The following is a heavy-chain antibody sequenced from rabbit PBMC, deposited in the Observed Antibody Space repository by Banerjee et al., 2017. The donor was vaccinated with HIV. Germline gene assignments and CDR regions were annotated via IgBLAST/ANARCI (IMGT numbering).Heavy chain of an antibody. J-gene: IGHJ4*01. D-gene: IGHD1-1*01. CDR2: IHAGSSGTA. Sequence: QEQLEESGGDLVQPEGSLTLTCTASGFSFSSSYYMCWVRQAPGKGLEWIACIHAGSSGTAYYASWAKGRFTISKTSSTTVTLQMTSLTAADTATYFCARGFGGNGYRANLWGPGTLVTVS. CDR3: ARGFGGNGYRANL. CDR1: GFSFSSSYY. V-gene: IGHV1S45*01.